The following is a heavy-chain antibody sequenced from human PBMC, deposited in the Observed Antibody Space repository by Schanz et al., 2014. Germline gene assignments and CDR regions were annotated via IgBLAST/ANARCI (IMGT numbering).Heavy chain of an antibody. D-gene: IGHD3-16*02. CDR2: VYMSAAST. J-gene: IGHJ4*02. Sequence: EVQLVESGGGLIQPGGSLRLSCAVSGFTVSSNYMSWVRQAPGKGLEWVSTVYMSAASTRYADSVKGRFIISRDNSKNTVYLQMNSLRAEDTAIYYCAKYRYSVFDFDYWGQGTLVTVSS. CDR1: GFTVSSNY. V-gene: IGHV3-53*01. CDR3: AKYRYSVFDFDY.